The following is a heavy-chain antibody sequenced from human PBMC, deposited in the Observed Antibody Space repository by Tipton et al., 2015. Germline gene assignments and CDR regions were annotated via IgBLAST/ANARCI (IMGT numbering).Heavy chain of an antibody. Sequence: TLSLTCTVSGGSVSSGSYYWSWIRQPPGKGLEWIGYAYYNGGPNYNPSLYNRLSISVDTSKNQFSLKLSSVTAADTAVYYCARDCGNYAFDYWGQGTLVTVSS. CDR1: GGSVSSGSYY. CDR3: ARDCGNYAFDY. V-gene: IGHV4-61*01. J-gene: IGHJ4*02. D-gene: IGHD1-26*01. CDR2: AYYNGGP.